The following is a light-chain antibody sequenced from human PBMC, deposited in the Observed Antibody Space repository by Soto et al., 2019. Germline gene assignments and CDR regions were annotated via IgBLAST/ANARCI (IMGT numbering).Light chain of an antibody. Sequence: QSARTQPPSASGSPGQSVTISCTGTSSDVGGYNYVSWYQQHPGKAPKLMIYEVSKRPSGVPDRFSGSKSGNTASLTVSGLQAEDEADYYCSSYAGSNNRYVFGTGTKVTVL. V-gene: IGLV2-8*01. CDR2: EVS. J-gene: IGLJ1*01. CDR3: SSYAGSNNRYV. CDR1: SSDVGGYNY.